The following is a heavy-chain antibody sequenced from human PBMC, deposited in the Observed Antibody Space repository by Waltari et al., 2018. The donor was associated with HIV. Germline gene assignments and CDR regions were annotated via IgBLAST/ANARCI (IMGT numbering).Heavy chain of an antibody. V-gene: IGHV3-20*01. CDR3: ARDLPRYCSNHTCSYFDS. D-gene: IGHD2-15*01. J-gene: IGHJ4*02. CDR2: INWKGENT. Sequence: EVKLVESGGSVVRPGGSRRLSCSASGFTFDDYAMSWVRRIPGKELQWDSTINWKGENTIDARSVKGRFTISRDNARYSLHLQMNSLTDEDTAIYHCARDLPRYCSNHTCSYFDSWGQGTLVAVSS. CDR1: GFTFDDYA.